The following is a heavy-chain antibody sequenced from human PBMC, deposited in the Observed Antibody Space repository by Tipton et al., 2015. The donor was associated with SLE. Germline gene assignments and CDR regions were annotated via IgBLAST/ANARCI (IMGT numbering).Heavy chain of an antibody. V-gene: IGHV3-21*01. CDR2: ISVNSNYQ. CDR3: ARDHASNWHPIDS. D-gene: IGHD6-13*01. Sequence: GSLRLSCTVSGFTFTDYSMNWVRQAPGKGLEWVSSISVNSNYQYYADSVKGRFIISRDNAKNSLYLQMNSLRVEDTAVYYCARDHASNWHPIDSWGQGTLVTVSS. CDR1: GFTFTDYS. J-gene: IGHJ4*02.